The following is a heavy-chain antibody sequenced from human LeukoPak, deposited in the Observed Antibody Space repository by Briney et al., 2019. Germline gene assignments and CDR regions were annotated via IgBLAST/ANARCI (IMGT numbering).Heavy chain of an antibody. V-gene: IGHV3-23*01. J-gene: IGHJ4*02. CDR3: ANDFDH. Sequence: GGSLRLSCAASGFTFNNYAMSWVRQAPGTGLEWVSTISGSDDNTYYADSVKGRFTISRDISKNTLYLQMNSLRADDTAVYYCANDFDHWGQGTLVTVSS. CDR2: ISGSDDNT. CDR1: GFTFNNYA.